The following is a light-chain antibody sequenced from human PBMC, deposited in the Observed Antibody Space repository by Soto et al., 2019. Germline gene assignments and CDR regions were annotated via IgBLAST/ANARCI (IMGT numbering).Light chain of an antibody. V-gene: IGKV3-20*01. CDR1: QSVSSSY. CDR2: GAS. J-gene: IGKJ3*01. CDR3: QQYGSSFSFT. Sequence: EIVLTQSPGTLSLSPGERATLSCRASQSVSSSYLGWYQQKPGQAPRLLIYGASSRATGIPDRFSGSGSGTDFTLTISRLEREDFAVYYCQQYGSSFSFTFGPGTKVDIK.